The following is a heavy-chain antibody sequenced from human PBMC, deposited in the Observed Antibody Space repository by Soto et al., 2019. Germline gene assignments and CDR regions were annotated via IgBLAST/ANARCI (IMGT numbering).Heavy chain of an antibody. V-gene: IGHV3-23*01. Sequence: EVQLLESGGGLVQPGGSLRLSCAASGFTFSSYAMSWVRQAPGKGLEWVSAISGSGGSTYYADPVKGRFTIARDNSKNTLYLQRNSLRAEDTAVYYCAKGGVNYYYYYMDVWGKGTTVTVSS. CDR1: GFTFSSYA. CDR3: AKGGVNYYYYYMDV. D-gene: IGHD3-10*01. J-gene: IGHJ6*03. CDR2: ISGSGGST.